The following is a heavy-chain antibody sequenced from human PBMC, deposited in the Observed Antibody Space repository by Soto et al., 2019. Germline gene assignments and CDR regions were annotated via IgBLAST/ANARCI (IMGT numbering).Heavy chain of an antibody. CDR1: GFTFSNYV. CDR3: AKGRSYYYYYGVDV. V-gene: IGHV3-23*01. J-gene: IGHJ6*02. Sequence: GGSLRLSCTASGFTFSNYVMSWVRQAPGRGLEWASAISAGGTSTFYADSVKGRYIISRDNSKNTVHLQLDSLRAEDTAVYFCAKGRSYYYYYGVDVWGQGTTVTVSS. CDR2: ISAGGTST.